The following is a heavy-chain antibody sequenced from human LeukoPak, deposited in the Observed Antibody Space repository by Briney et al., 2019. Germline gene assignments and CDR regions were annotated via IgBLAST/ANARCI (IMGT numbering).Heavy chain of an antibody. CDR2: IYYSGST. D-gene: IGHD3-3*01. CDR1: GGSISSYY. CDR3: ARRVVIIGLDY. V-gene: IGHV4-59*08. J-gene: IGHJ4*02. Sequence: PSETLSLTCTVSGGSISSYYWSWIRQPPGKGLEWIGYIYYSGSTNYNPSLKSRVTISVDTSKNQFSLKLSSVTAADTAVYYCARRVVIIGLDYWGQGTLVTVSS.